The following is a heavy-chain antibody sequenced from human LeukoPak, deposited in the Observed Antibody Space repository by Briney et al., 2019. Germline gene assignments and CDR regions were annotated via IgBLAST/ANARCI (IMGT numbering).Heavy chain of an antibody. Sequence: AGGSLRLSCAASGFTFSSYSMNWVRQAPGEGLEWVSSISSSSSYIYYADSVKGRFTISRDNAKNSLYLQMNSLRAEDTAVYYCARDNFSNALYFDWFPNGGYYYGMDVWGQGTTVTVSS. CDR1: GFTFSSYS. CDR3: ARDNFSNALYFDWFPNGGYYYGMDV. V-gene: IGHV3-21*01. J-gene: IGHJ6*02. CDR2: ISSSSSYI. D-gene: IGHD3-9*01.